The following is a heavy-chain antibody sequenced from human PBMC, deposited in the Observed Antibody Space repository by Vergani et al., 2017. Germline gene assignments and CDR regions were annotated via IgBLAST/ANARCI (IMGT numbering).Heavy chain of an antibody. J-gene: IGHJ3*02. V-gene: IGHV3-21*01. CDR1: GFTFSSYS. CDR3: AKDLVIYSGDALEAFDI. D-gene: IGHD2-21*01. CDR2: ISGSSSYV. Sequence: DVQLVESGGDLVQPGGSLRLSCAASGFTFSSYSMNWVRQAPGKGLEWVASISGSSSYVFYRYSVEGRFTITRDNAKKSVYLQMNSLRAEDTAMYFCAKDLVIYSGDALEAFDIWGQGTMVTVSS.